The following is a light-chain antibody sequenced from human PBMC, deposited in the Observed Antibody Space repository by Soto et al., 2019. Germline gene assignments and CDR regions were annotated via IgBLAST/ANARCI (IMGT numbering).Light chain of an antibody. CDR3: HHFGSLPET. J-gene: IGKJ1*01. Sequence: EVVLTQSPGTLSLSPGERVTLSCRASQSVASSYLAWYQQKPGRAPRLLFYSASSRATGIPDRFSVSGSGTDFTLTSSRLEPEDFAVYYCHHFGSLPETFGQGTNVE. V-gene: IGKV3-20*01. CDR2: SAS. CDR1: QSVASSY.